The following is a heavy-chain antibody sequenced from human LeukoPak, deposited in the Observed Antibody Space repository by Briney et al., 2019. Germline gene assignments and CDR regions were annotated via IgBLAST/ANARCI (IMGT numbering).Heavy chain of an antibody. V-gene: IGHV3-21*01. CDR2: ISGSSHYI. CDR1: GFTFSSYS. D-gene: IGHD3-10*01. CDR3: ARDREVRGLTSGKDY. Sequence: PGGSLRLSCAASGFTFSSYSMNWVRQAPGKGLEWVSSISGSSHYIYYADSMKGRFTISRDNAKNSLYLQMNSLRAEDTAVYYCARDREVRGLTSGKDYWGQGTLVTVSS. J-gene: IGHJ4*02.